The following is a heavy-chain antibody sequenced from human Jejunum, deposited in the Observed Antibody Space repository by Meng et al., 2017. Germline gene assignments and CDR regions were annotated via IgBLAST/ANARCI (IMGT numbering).Heavy chain of an antibody. CDR1: GFSFSSYW. Sequence: GGSLRLSCAASGFSFSSYWMHWVRQAPGKGLEWVANINPDGNAKRNVDSVKGRFTVSRDNAKNSLYLQMNSLRAEDTAVYYCVGWGCRDYWGQGTLVTVSS. D-gene: IGHD7-27*01. J-gene: IGHJ4*02. V-gene: IGHV3-7*01. CDR2: INPDGNAK. CDR3: VGWGCRDY.